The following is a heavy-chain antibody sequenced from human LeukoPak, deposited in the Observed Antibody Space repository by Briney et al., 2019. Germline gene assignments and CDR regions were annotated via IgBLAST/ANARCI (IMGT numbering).Heavy chain of an antibody. Sequence: PGGSLRLSCAASGFTFSDYYMSWIRQAPGKGLEWVSYISSSGSTIYYADSVKGRFTISRDNAKNSLYLQMNSLRAEDTAVYYCAKDIGSGSFVFDPWGQGTLVTVSS. CDR3: AKDIGSGSFVFDP. V-gene: IGHV3-11*01. D-gene: IGHD3-10*01. CDR1: GFTFSDYY. CDR2: ISSSGSTI. J-gene: IGHJ5*02.